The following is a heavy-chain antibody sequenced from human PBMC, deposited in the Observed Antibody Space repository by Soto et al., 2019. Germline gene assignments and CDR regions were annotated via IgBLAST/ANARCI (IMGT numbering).Heavy chain of an antibody. CDR1: GCTFRSYA. Sequence: SVKVSCKASGCTFRSYAISWVRQAPGQGLEWMGGIIPIFGTANYAQKFQGRVTITADESTSTAYMELSSLRSEDTAVYYCARLYYDSSGYYRRIDDYWGQGTLVTVSS. CDR2: IIPIFGTA. CDR3: ARLYYDSSGYYRRIDDY. D-gene: IGHD3-22*01. J-gene: IGHJ4*02. V-gene: IGHV1-69*01.